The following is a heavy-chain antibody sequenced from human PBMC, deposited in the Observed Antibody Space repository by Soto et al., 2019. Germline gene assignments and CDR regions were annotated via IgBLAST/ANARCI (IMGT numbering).Heavy chain of an antibody. CDR3: ANRRAGYSSSWYLAH. Sequence: PGGSLTLSCAASGFTFSSYAMSWVRQAQGKGLEWVSAISGSGGSTYYADSVKGRFTISRDNSKNTLYLQMNSLRAEDTAVYYCANRRAGYSSSWYLAHWGQGTLVTVSS. J-gene: IGHJ4*02. V-gene: IGHV3-23*01. D-gene: IGHD6-13*01. CDR2: ISGSGGST. CDR1: GFTFSSYA.